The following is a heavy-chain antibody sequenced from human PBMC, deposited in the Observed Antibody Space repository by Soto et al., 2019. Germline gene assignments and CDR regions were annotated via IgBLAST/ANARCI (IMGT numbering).Heavy chain of an antibody. CDR1: GFTFSDSA. CDR2: IRSKANSYAT. J-gene: IGHJ4*02. Sequence: EVQLVESGGGLVQPGGSLKLSCVASGFTFSDSAVHWVRQASGKGLEWVGRIRSKANSYATAFAGSVKGRFTISRDDSKNKAYLQMNSLETEDTAVYYCTSLGASSNFDYWGQGTLVTVSP. V-gene: IGHV3-73*02. CDR3: TSLGASSNFDY. D-gene: IGHD1-26*01.